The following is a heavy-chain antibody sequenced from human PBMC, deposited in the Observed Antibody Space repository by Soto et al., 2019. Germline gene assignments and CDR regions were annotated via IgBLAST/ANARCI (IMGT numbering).Heavy chain of an antibody. V-gene: IGHV1-2*02. D-gene: IGHD6-6*01. J-gene: IGHJ4*02. CDR1: GYKFTGHY. CDR2: INPDYGGA. CDR3: ARDLGGSSSYFVY. Sequence: ASVKVSCKASGYKFTGHYIHWVRKAPGQVLEWMGWINPDYGGANYGQKFQGMVSLTRDKSNSTAYMELLRLRSDDTAVYYCARDLGGSSSYFVYWGQGTPVTVSS.